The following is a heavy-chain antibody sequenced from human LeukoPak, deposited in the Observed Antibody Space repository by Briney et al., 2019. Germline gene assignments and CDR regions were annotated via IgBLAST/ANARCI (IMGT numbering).Heavy chain of an antibody. Sequence: GGSLRLSCAASGFTFNTYAMSWVRQAPGKGLEWVSAISDSGGSAYYADSVKGRFTISRDNSKNTLYLQMNSLRAEDTAVYYCATPPTVTRNYWGQGILVTVSS. D-gene: IGHD4-17*01. CDR3: ATPPTVTRNY. J-gene: IGHJ4*02. CDR1: GFTFNTYA. CDR2: ISDSGGSA. V-gene: IGHV3-23*01.